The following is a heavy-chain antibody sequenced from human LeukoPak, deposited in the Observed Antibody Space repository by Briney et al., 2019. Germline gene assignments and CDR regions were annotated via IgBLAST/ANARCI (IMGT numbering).Heavy chain of an antibody. CDR2: IYDSGNT. CDR1: GGSMSSYY. Sequence: SETLSLTCSVPGGSMSSYYWSWIRQSPGKGLEWIGHIYDSGNTNYNPSLKSRVTISVDTSKNDSSLQLTSVTAADTAVDYCARGSGWLPDSWGQGTRVTVSS. J-gene: IGHJ4*02. CDR3: ARGSGWLPDS. V-gene: IGHV4-59*01. D-gene: IGHD6-19*01.